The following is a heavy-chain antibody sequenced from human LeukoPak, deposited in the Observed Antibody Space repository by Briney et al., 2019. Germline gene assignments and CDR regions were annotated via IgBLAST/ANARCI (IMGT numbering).Heavy chain of an antibody. J-gene: IGHJ4*02. CDR2: ISGSGGST. CDR3: AKDQGIAVAGEFDY. D-gene: IGHD6-19*01. CDR1: GFTFSSYA. Sequence: GGSLRLSCAASGFTFSSYAMSRVRQAPGKGLEWVSAISGSGGSTYYADSVKGRFTISRDNSKNTLYLQMNSLRAEDTAVYYCAKDQGIAVAGEFDYWGQGTLVTVSS. V-gene: IGHV3-23*01.